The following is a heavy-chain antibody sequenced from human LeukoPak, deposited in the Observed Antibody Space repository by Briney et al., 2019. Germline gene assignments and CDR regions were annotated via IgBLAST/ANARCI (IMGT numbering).Heavy chain of an antibody. V-gene: IGHV3-11*04. D-gene: IGHD1-26*01. CDR1: GFIFSNYF. CDR2: ITNSGRST. J-gene: IGHJ4*02. CDR3: AREASGNYHVFDS. Sequence: GGSLRLSCAASGFIFSNYFMSWVRQAPGKGLEWVSYITNSGRSTNYADAVKGRFTMSRDNAKKSVYLEMTDLRAEDTAVYYCAREASGNYHVFDSWGQGTLVTVSS.